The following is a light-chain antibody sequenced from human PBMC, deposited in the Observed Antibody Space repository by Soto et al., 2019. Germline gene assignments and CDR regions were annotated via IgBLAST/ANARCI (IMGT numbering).Light chain of an antibody. Sequence: QSALTQPRSVSGSPGQSVTIFCTGTSSDVGGYNYVSWYQQHPGKAPKFMIYDVSKRPSGVPDRFSGSKSGNTASLTISGLQADDEADYYCCSYAGSSGGVFGGGTKLTVL. J-gene: IGLJ3*02. CDR1: SSDVGGYNY. V-gene: IGLV2-11*01. CDR2: DVS. CDR3: CSYAGSSGGV.